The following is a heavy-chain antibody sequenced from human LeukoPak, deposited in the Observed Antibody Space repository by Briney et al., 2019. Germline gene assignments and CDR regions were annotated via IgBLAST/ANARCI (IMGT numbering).Heavy chain of an antibody. V-gene: IGHV3-21*03. CDR3: TTDSEADY. CDR1: GFTFSTYN. J-gene: IGHJ4*02. Sequence: GGSLRLSCAASGFTFSTYNMNWVRQAPGKGLEWVSSISGSSSYIYYADSVKGRFSISRDNAKNSLYLQMNSLKTEDTAVYYCTTDSEADYWGQGTLVTVSS. CDR2: ISGSSSYI.